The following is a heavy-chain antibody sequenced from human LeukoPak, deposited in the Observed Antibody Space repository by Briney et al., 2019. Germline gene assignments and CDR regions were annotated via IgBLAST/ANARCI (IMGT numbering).Heavy chain of an antibody. Sequence: GGSLRLSCAASGFTFSSYWMSWVRQAPGKGLEWVANIKKDGSEKYYVGSVKGRFTISRDNAKTSLYLQMNSLRAEDTAVYYCARDLSGVTGYTYGRGTDYWGQGTLVTVSS. D-gene: IGHD5-18*01. CDR3: ARDLSGVTGYTYGRGTDY. CDR1: GFTFSSYW. CDR2: IKKDGSEK. V-gene: IGHV3-7*01. J-gene: IGHJ4*02.